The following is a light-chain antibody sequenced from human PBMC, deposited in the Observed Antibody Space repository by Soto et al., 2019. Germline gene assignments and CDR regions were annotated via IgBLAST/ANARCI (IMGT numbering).Light chain of an antibody. CDR2: NNN. Sequence: QSVLTQPPSVSGAPGQRVTISCTGSSSNIGAGYDVHWYQRLPGTAPKVLIYNNNNRPSGVPDRFSGSKSGTSASLAITGLQAEDEDDYYCQSYDSSRSGSYVFGTGTKLTVL. CDR3: QSYDSSRSGSYV. V-gene: IGLV1-40*01. CDR1: SSNIGAGYD. J-gene: IGLJ1*01.